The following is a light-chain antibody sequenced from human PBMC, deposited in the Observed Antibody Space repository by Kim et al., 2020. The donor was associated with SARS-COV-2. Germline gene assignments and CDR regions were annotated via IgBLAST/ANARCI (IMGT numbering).Light chain of an antibody. CDR3: QVWDSSSDHPYV. CDR2: YDS. Sequence: PGKTARITCGENNIGRKSVPGYQQKPGQAPVLVIYYDSDRPSGIPERFSGSNSGNTATLTISRVEAGDEADYYCQVWDSSSDHPYVFGTGTKVTVL. V-gene: IGLV3-21*04. CDR1: NIGRKS. J-gene: IGLJ1*01.